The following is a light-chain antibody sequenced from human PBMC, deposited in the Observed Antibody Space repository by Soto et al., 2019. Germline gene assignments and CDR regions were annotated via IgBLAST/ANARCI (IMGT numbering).Light chain of an antibody. CDR2: EGS. CDR1: SSDVGSYNL. CDR3: CSYAGPSTFDV. Sequence: QPVLTQPASVSGSPGQSITISCTGTSSDVGSYNLVSWYQQHPGKAPKLMIYEGSKRPSGVSNRFSGSKSGNKASLTISGLQAEDEADYYCCSYAGPSTFDVFAKGTKVTVL. J-gene: IGLJ1*01. V-gene: IGLV2-23*01.